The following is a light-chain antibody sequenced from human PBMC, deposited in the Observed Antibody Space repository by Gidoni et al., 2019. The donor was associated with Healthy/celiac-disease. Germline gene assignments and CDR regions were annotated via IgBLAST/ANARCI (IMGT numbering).Light chain of an antibody. CDR1: SSDVGGYNY. CDR2: EVS. J-gene: IGLJ2*01. V-gene: IGLV2-14*01. CDR3: SSYTSSSTLV. Sequence: QSALTQPASVSGSPGQSITISCTGTSSDVGGYNYVSWYQQHPGKAPKLMISEVSNRPSGVSNRFSGSKSGNTASLTISELQAEDEADYYGSSYTSSSTLVFGGGTKLTVL.